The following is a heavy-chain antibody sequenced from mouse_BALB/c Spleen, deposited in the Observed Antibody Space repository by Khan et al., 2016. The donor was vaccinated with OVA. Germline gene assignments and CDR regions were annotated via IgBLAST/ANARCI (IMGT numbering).Heavy chain of an antibody. Sequence: EVKLLESGPGLVKPSQSLSLTCTVTGYSITSDYAWNWIRQFPGNKLEWMGYISYNGNTKYNPSLKSRISITRDTSKNQFFLQLNSVTPEDTATYYCARMYGGDFDYWGQGTTLTVSS. CDR2: ISYNGNT. CDR1: GYSITSDYA. J-gene: IGHJ2*01. V-gene: IGHV3-2*02. D-gene: IGHD2-10*02. CDR3: ARMYGGDFDY.